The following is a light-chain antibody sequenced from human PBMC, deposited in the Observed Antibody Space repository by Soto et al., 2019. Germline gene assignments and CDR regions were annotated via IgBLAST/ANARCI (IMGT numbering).Light chain of an antibody. CDR2: DAS. CDR3: QQYNNWPPIT. Sequence: ERVMTQSASSLSVSPGEIATLSCRASQSVRSSLAWYQQQPGQAPRLLIYDASTRATGIPVRFRGSGSGTEFTLTISSLQSEDFAVYYCQQYNNWPPITFGHGTRLEIK. V-gene: IGKV3-15*01. CDR1: QSVRSS. J-gene: IGKJ5*01.